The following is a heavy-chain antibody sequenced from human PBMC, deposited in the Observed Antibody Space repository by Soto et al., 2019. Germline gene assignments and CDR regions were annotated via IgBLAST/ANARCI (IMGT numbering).Heavy chain of an antibody. V-gene: IGHV4-31*03. CDR1: GGSISSGGYY. CDR2: IYYSGST. CDR3: ARATVPAASWGTVHWFDP. J-gene: IGHJ5*02. D-gene: IGHD2-2*01. Sequence: LSLTCTVSGGSISSGGYYWSWIRQHPGKGLEWIGYIYYSGSTYYNPSPKSRVTISVDTSKNQFSLKLSSVTAADTAVYYCARATVPAASWGTVHWFDPWGQGTLVTVSS.